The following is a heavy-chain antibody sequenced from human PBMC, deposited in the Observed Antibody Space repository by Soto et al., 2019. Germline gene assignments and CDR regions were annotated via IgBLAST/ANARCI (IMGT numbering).Heavy chain of an antibody. Sequence: QVQLEQSGAEVKKPGASVKVSCKSSGYTFTMSGISWVRQAPGQGLEWMGWISGYNGNTNYEQKFQEIVTMTTDTSTNTAYMELRSLRSDDTAVYYCAREGPRPYYYYGMDVWGQGTTVTVSS. J-gene: IGHJ6*02. CDR3: AREGPRPYYYYGMDV. CDR2: ISGYNGNT. CDR1: GYTFTMSG. V-gene: IGHV1-18*01.